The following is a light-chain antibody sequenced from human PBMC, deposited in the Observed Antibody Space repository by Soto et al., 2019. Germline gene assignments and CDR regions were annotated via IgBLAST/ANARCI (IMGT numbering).Light chain of an antibody. V-gene: IGKV1-27*01. J-gene: IGKJ3*01. Sequence: DIQMTQSPSSLSASVGDRVTLTCRASEGISNYLAWYQQKPGKVPKLLIYAASTLQSGVPARFSGSGSGTEFTLTISRLQPEDVAIYYCQKYNSVPRTFGPGTKVDIK. CDR2: AAS. CDR3: QKYNSVPRT. CDR1: EGISNY.